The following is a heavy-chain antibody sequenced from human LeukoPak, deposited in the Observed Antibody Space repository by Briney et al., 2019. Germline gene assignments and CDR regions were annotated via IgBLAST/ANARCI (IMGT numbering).Heavy chain of an antibody. D-gene: IGHD2-2*02. J-gene: IGHJ3*02. Sequence: GSLRLSCAASGFTFSSYAMSWVRQAPGKGLEWIGYIYYTGSTNYNPSLKSRVTISVNTSKNQFSLKLSSVAAADTAVYYCARQPYCNSTSCYTPVYAFDIWGQGTMVTVSS. CDR2: IYYTGST. V-gene: IGHV4-59*08. CDR1: GFTFSSYA. CDR3: ARQPYCNSTSCYTPVYAFDI.